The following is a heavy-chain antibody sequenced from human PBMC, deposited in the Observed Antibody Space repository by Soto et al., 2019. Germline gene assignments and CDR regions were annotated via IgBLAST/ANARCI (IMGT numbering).Heavy chain of an antibody. CDR1: GFTFSNYA. J-gene: IGHJ4*02. V-gene: IGHV3-64D*06. CDR2: ITSDGDST. CDR3: VKGNQLLRYYFEF. D-gene: IGHD2-15*01. Sequence: HPGGSLRLSCSVSGFTFSNYAMHWVRQAPGEGLEYVSGITSDGDSTYHADSVKGRFTISRDNSKNTLYLQMSSLRLEDTAIYYCVKGNQLLRYYFEFWGQGTLVTVSS.